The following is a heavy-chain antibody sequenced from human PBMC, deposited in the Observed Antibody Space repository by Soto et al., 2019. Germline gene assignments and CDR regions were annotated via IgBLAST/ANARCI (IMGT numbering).Heavy chain of an antibody. D-gene: IGHD3-10*01. CDR2: ISYDGSNK. V-gene: IGHV3-30*03. J-gene: IGHJ6*02. Sequence: RRLSCAASGFTFSSYGMHWVRQAPGKGLEWVAVISYDGSNKYYADSVKGRFTISRDNSKNTLYLQMNSLRAEDTAVYYCAILPGGMDVWGQGTTVTVSS. CDR3: AILPGGMDV. CDR1: GFTFSSYG.